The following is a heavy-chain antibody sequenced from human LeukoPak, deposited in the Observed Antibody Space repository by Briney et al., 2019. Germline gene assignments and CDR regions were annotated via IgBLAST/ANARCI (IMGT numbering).Heavy chain of an antibody. CDR3: ARELLWFGETNAGDAFDI. D-gene: IGHD3-10*01. V-gene: IGHV4-59*12. Sequence: PSETLSLTCTVSGGSISSYYWSWIRQPPGKGLEWIGYIYYSGSTNYNPSLKSRVTISVDTSKNQFSLKLSSVTAADTAVYYCARELLWFGETNAGDAFDIWGRGTMVTVSS. J-gene: IGHJ3*02. CDR1: GGSISSYY. CDR2: IYYSGST.